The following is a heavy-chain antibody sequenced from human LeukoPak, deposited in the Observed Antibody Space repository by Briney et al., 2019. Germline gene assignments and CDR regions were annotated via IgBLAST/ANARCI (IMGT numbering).Heavy chain of an antibody. CDR2: IYYSGST. J-gene: IGHJ4*02. Sequence: SETLSLTCTVSGGSISSYYWSWIRQPPGKGLEWIGYIYYSGSTNYNPSLKSRVTISVDTSKNQFSLKLSSVTAADTAVYYCARVGVTTGFYFDYWGQGTPVTVSS. CDR1: GGSISSYY. D-gene: IGHD4-11*01. CDR3: ARVGVTTGFYFDY. V-gene: IGHV4-59*01.